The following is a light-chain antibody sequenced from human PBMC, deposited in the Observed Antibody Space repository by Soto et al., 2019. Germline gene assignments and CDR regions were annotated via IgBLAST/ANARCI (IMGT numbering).Light chain of an antibody. V-gene: IGLV2-8*01. CDR1: GSDVASYDY. J-gene: IGLJ2*01. CDR3: GSYADTNNLV. CDR2: EVT. Sequence: QSALIQPPSASGSPGHSITISCTGTGSDVASYDYVSWYQQRPGRAPKLIIFEVTRRPSGVPDRFSGSKSGNTASLTVSGLQAEDEADYYCGSYADTNNLVFGGGTKLTVL.